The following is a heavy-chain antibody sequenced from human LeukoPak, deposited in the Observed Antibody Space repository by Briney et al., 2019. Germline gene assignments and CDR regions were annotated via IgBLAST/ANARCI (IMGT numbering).Heavy chain of an antibody. D-gene: IGHD6-19*01. V-gene: IGHV3-7*01. Sequence: GGSLRLSCAASRFTLSNYWMSWVRQAPGKGLEWVANIKQDGSETYYVDSVKGRSTISRDNAKNSLSLQMNSLRAEDTAVYYCARQRGSGCLDYWGQGTMVTVSS. J-gene: IGHJ4*02. CDR3: ARQRGSGCLDY. CDR2: IKQDGSET. CDR1: RFTLSNYW.